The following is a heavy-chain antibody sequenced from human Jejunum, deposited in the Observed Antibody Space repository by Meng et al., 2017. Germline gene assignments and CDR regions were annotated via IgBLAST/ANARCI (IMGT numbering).Heavy chain of an antibody. D-gene: IGHD6-19*01. CDR1: GFTFSRYW. V-gene: IGHV3-7*04. CDR3: GGASGWISRY. Sequence: GESLKISYEASGFTFSRYWMTWVRQAPGKGLEWVANIKYDGSAAYYVDSVKGRFTISRDNAKNSLYLQMNNLRAEDTAVYYCGGASGWISRYWGQGALVTVSS. CDR2: IKYDGSAA. J-gene: IGHJ4*02.